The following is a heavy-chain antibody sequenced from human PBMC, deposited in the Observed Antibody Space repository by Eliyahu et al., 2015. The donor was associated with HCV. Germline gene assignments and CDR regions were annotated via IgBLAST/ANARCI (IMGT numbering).Heavy chain of an antibody. CDR1: GFXXSTYW. J-gene: IGHJ3*02. Sequence: EVQLVESGGGLVQPGGSLXLSCAAXGFXXSTYWXGCXRQAPGKGVEWVANIKQDGSEKYYVDSVKGRFTISRDNAKNSLYLQMNSLRAEDTAVYYCARLTFSGQAYDIVATDDAFDIWGQGTMVTVSS. CDR3: ARLTFSGQAYDIVATDDAFDI. V-gene: IGHV3-7*01. D-gene: IGHD5-12*01. CDR2: IKQDGSEK.